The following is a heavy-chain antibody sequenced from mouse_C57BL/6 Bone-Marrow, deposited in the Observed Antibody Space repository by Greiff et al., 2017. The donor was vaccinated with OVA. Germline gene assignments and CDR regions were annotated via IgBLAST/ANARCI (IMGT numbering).Heavy chain of an antibody. Sequence: QVTLKVSGPGILQPSQTLSLTCSFSGFSLSTFGMGVGWIRQPPGQGLEWLVHIWWDDDKYYNPALKSPLTSSKDTSKNQVFLKIANVYTADTATYYCARIPNLAWFAYWGQGTLVTVSA. V-gene: IGHV8-8*01. CDR3: ARIPNLAWFAY. CDR1: GFSLSTFGMG. J-gene: IGHJ3*01. D-gene: IGHD4-1*01. CDR2: IWWDDDK.